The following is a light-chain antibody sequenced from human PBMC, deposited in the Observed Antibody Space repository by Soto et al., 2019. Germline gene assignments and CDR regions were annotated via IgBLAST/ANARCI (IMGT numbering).Light chain of an antibody. CDR2: EVS. Sequence: QSVLTQPASVSGSAGQSIAISCTGTTSDVGGYNYVSWYQQHPGKVPKLLIHEVSNRPSGVSNRFSGSKSGNTASLTISGLQAEDEADYYCLSKTSTISYVFGTGTKVTAL. V-gene: IGLV2-14*01. CDR3: LSKTSTISYV. CDR1: TSDVGGYNY. J-gene: IGLJ1*01.